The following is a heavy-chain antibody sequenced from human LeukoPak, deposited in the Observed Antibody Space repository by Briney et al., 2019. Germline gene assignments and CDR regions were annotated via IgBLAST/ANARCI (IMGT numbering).Heavy chain of an antibody. V-gene: IGHV3-13*01. CDR2: IGTAGDT. CDR3: ARGSGGAFDI. CDR1: GFTFSSYD. Sequence: GGSLRLSCAASGFTFSSYDMHWVRQATGKGLEWVSAIGTAGDTHYPGSVKGRFTISRENAKKSLYLQMNSLRAGDTAVYYCARGSGGAFDIWGQGTMVTVSS. J-gene: IGHJ3*02. D-gene: IGHD3-16*01.